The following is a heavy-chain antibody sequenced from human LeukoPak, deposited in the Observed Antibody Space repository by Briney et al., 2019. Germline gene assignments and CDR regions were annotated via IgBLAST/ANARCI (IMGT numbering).Heavy chain of an antibody. V-gene: IGHV4-34*01. CDR1: GGSFSGYY. Sequence: SETLSLTCAVYGGSFSGYYWSWIRQPPGKGLEWIGEINHSGSTNYNPSLKSRVTISVDTSKNQFPLKLSSVTAADTAVYYCARGGAIAAAGTSDYWGQGTLVTVSS. CDR3: ARGGAIAAAGTSDY. J-gene: IGHJ4*02. D-gene: IGHD6-13*01. CDR2: INHSGST.